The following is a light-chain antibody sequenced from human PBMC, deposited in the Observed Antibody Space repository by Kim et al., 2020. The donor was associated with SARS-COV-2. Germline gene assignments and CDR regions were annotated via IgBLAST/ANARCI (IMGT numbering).Light chain of an antibody. CDR3: QQDYNLPGT. V-gene: IGKV3D-7*01. J-gene: IGKJ2*01. CDR2: GAS. CDR1: QSVSSSY. Sequence: PGERVTLSCRASQSVSSSYVTWYQQKPGQAPRLLIYGASTRATGIPARFSGSGSGTDFTLTISSLQPEDFAVYYCQQDYNLPGTFGQGTKLEI.